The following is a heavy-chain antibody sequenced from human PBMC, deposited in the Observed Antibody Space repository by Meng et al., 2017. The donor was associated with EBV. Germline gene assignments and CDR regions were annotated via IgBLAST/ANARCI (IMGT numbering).Heavy chain of an antibody. V-gene: IGHV3-74*01. CDR1: AFTSSSYW. J-gene: IGHJ4*02. CDR3: ARGGGYSSSWYPD. D-gene: IGHD6-13*01. CDR2: INSDGSST. Sequence: VRLVESGGGLVLPGGSLRLSCAASAFTSSSYWINWVRQAPGKGLVWVSRINSDGSSTSYADSVKGRFTISRDNAKNTLYLQMNSLRAEDTAVYYCARGGGYSSSWYPDWGQGTLVTVSS.